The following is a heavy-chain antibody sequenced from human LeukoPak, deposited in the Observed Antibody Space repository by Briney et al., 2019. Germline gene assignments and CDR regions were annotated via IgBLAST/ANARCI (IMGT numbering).Heavy chain of an antibody. V-gene: IGHV4-59*01. J-gene: IGHJ4*02. CDR3: ARGSGSYPGPFDY. D-gene: IGHD1-26*01. Sequence: SETLSLTCTVSGGSISSYYWSWIRQPPGKGLEWIGYIYYSGSTNYNPSLKSRVTISVDTSKNQFSLKLSSVTAADTAVYYCARGSGSYPGPFDYWGQGTLVTVSS. CDR2: IYYSGST. CDR1: GGSISSYY.